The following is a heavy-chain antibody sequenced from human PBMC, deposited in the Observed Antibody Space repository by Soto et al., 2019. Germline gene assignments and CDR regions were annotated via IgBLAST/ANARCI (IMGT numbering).Heavy chain of an antibody. CDR2: IYYSGTT. V-gene: IGHV4-31*03. Sequence: QVQLQESGPGLVKPSQTLSLTCTVSGVSISSGGYYWSWIRQHPGEGLEWLGYIYYSGTTNYNPSFKSRVTISVDTSKNQFSLKLSSVTAADTAVYYCAKGVVVVTPFDYWGRGALVTVSS. CDR3: AKGVVVVTPFDY. D-gene: IGHD2-21*02. J-gene: IGHJ4*02. CDR1: GVSISSGGYY.